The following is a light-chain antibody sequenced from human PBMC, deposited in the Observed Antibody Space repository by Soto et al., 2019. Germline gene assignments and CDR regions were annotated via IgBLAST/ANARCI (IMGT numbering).Light chain of an antibody. J-gene: IGLJ1*01. CDR1: SSDVGGYNY. CDR2: DVS. Sequence: HSVLTQPASVSGSPLQSISISCTGTSSDVGGYNYVSWYQHQPGKAPKLVIFDVSGRPSGISNRFSGSKSGNTASLTISGLRPEDEADYYCSSYTDFNLYVFGTGTKVTV. V-gene: IGLV2-14*03. CDR3: SSYTDFNLYV.